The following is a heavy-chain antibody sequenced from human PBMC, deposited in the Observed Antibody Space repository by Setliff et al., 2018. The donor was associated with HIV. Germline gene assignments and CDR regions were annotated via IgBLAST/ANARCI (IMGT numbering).Heavy chain of an antibody. CDR3: ARLRGGGGEDYFDY. V-gene: IGHV4-39*01. D-gene: IGHD2-21*01. CDR2: IYYSGST. Sequence: SETLSLTCTVSGGSISSSSYYWGWIRQPPGEGLEWIGSIYYSGSTYYNPSLKSRVTISVDTSKNQFSLKLSSVTAADTAVYCCARLRGGGGEDYFDYWGQGTLVTVSS. CDR1: GGSISSSSYY. J-gene: IGHJ4*02.